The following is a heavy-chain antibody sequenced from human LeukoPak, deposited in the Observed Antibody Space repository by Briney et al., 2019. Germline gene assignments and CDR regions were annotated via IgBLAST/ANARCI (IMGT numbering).Heavy chain of an antibody. CDR3: ARGHYDFWSGYSLYYFDY. Sequence: GESLKISCKGSGYSFTSYGISWVRQAPGQGLEWMGWISAYNGNTNYAQKLQGRVTMTTDTSTSTAYMELRSLRSDDTAVYYCARGHYDFWSGYSLYYFDYWGQGTLVTVSS. V-gene: IGHV1-18*01. D-gene: IGHD3-3*01. J-gene: IGHJ4*02. CDR1: GYSFTSYG. CDR2: ISAYNGNT.